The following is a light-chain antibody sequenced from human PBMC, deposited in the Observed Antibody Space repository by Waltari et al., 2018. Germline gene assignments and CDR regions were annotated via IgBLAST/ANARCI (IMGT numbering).Light chain of an antibody. J-gene: IGLJ2*01. CDR1: NIEIKC. Sequence: SYVLTQPPSVSVAPGQTARIPWGGNNIEIKCVHGSHRTPGQAPGLVVYDDSARPSGTPKRFSGSNSGNTATLTISRVEAGEEADYFSQVWDSSSDHPVFGGGTKLTVL. V-gene: IGLV3-21*02. CDR2: DDS. CDR3: QVWDSSSDHPV.